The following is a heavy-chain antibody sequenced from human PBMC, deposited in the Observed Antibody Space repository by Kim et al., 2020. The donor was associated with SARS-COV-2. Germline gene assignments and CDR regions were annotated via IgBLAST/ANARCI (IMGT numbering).Heavy chain of an antibody. CDR3: ARGGEKQWLGL. Sequence: TNYNPSLKSRVAISVDSSKNQFSLNLSSVTAADTAVYYCARGGEKQWLGLWGRGTLVTVSS. V-gene: IGHV4-59*09. J-gene: IGHJ2*01. CDR2: T. D-gene: IGHD6-19*01.